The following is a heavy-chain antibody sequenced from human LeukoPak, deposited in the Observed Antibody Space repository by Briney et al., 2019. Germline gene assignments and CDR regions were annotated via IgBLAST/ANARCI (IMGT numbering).Heavy chain of an antibody. CDR2: ISAYNGNT. Sequence: ASVKVFCKASGYTFTSYGISWVRQASGQGLEGVGWISAYNGNTNYAQKLQGRVTMTTDTSTSTAYMELRSLRSDDTAVYYCARYVVTMIAADYWGQGTLVTVSS. D-gene: IGHD3-22*01. V-gene: IGHV1-18*01. CDR3: ARYVVTMIAADY. J-gene: IGHJ4*02. CDR1: GYTFTSYG.